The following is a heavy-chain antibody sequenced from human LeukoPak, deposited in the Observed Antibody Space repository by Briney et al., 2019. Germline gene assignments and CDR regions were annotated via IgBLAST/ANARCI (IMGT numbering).Heavy chain of an antibody. J-gene: IGHJ4*02. Sequence: SETLSLTCTVSGGSISSYYWSWIRQPPGKGLEWIGEINHSGSTNYNPSLKSRVTISVDTSKNQFSLKLSSVTAADTAVYYCARVTRSAENYGSGSYYHLDYWGQGTLVTVSS. D-gene: IGHD3-10*01. CDR1: GGSISSYY. V-gene: IGHV4-34*01. CDR2: INHSGST. CDR3: ARVTRSAENYGSGSYYHLDY.